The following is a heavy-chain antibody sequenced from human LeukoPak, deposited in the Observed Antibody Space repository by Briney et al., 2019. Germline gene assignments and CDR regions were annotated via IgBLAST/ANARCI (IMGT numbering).Heavy chain of an antibody. CDR1: GYTFTSYD. V-gene: IGHV1-8*01. J-gene: IGHJ6*03. Sequence: ASVKVSCKASGYTFTSYDINWVRQATGQGLEWMGWMNPNSGNTGYAQKFQGRVTMTRNTSISTAYMELSSLRSEDTAVYYCARGYSGYDSIFRANYYYYMDVWGKGTTVTISS. CDR3: ARGYSGYDSIFRANYYYYMDV. CDR2: MNPNSGNT. D-gene: IGHD5-12*01.